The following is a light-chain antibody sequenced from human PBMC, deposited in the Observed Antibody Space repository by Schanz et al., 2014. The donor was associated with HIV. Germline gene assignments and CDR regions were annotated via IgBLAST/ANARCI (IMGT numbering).Light chain of an antibody. CDR2: NTD. V-gene: IGLV8-61*01. Sequence: VVTQEPSFSVSPGGTVTLTCGLSSGSVSTNSYPTWYRQTPGEPPRTLIYNTDTRSSGVPDRFSGSILGNKAALTITGAQADDESDYYCVLYMDSGSWVFGGGTKLTVL. CDR3: VLYMDSGSWV. J-gene: IGLJ3*02. CDR1: SGSVSTNSY.